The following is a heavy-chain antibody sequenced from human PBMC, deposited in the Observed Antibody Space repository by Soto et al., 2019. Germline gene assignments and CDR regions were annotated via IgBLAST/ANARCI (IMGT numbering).Heavy chain of an antibody. V-gene: IGHV1-18*01. CDR2: ISGYNGKT. Sequence: QVQLVQSGAEVKKPGASVKVSCKSSGYTFSMSGISWVRQAPGQGLEWMGWISGYNGKTNYEHKFQDRVTMTTDTSTNMAYMELRSLRSDDTAVYYCAREGPRPYYYYGMDVWGQGTTVTVSS. CDR3: AREGPRPYYYYGMDV. CDR1: GYTFSMSG. J-gene: IGHJ6*02.